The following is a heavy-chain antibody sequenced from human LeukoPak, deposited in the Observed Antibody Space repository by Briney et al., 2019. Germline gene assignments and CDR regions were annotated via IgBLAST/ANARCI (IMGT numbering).Heavy chain of an antibody. CDR2: INWYAGST. D-gene: IGHD3-22*01. V-gene: IGHV3-20*04. J-gene: IGHJ5*02. Sequence: GGSLRLSCAASGFTLDDYGMGWVRQVPGKGLEWVSGINWYAGSTAYADSVKGRFTISRDSAKNTLNLQMNSLRAEDTAVYYCARDLGQYYDTSDNWFDPWGQGTLVTVSS. CDR1: GFTLDDYG. CDR3: ARDLGQYYDTSDNWFDP.